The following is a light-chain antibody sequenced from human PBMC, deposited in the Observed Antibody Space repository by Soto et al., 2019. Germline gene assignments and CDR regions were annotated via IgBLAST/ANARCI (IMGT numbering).Light chain of an antibody. V-gene: IGLV2-14*01. CDR3: SSYRSSSTVYV. J-gene: IGLJ1*01. Sequence: QSVLPQPASGSGSPGQSITISCTGTSSDVGGYNYVSWYQQHPGEAPKLLIYDVSNRPSGVSNRFSGSKSGNTASLTISGLQAEDEADYYCSSYRSSSTVYVFGTGTKVTVL. CDR1: SSDVGGYNY. CDR2: DVS.